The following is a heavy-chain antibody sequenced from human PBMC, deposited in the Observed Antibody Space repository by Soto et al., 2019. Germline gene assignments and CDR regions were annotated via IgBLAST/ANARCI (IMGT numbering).Heavy chain of an antibody. CDR3: AALSGFSFL. CDR2: IYYSGST. CDR1: GGSISSYY. J-gene: IGHJ4*02. V-gene: IGHV4-59*01. Sequence: PSETLSLTCTVSGGSISSYYWSWIRQPPGKGLEWIGYIYYSGSTNYNPSLKSRVTISVDTSKNQFSLKLSSVTAADTAVYYCAALSGFSFLWGQGTLVTVSS. D-gene: IGHD5-12*01.